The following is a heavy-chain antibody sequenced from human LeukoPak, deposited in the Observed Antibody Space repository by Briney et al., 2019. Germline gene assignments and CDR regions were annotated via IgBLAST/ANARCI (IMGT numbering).Heavy chain of an antibody. Sequence: ASVNVSCTSSGYPLTGYYVHWVRQVPGQGLEWMGWINPYSGGTNYAQKFQGRVTMTRDTSITSVFMDLSSLRSDDTAVYFCARGCNSGSCSLDYWGQGTLVIVSS. D-gene: IGHD2-15*01. CDR2: INPYSGGT. CDR3: ARGCNSGSCSLDY. J-gene: IGHJ4*02. CDR1: GYPLTGYY. V-gene: IGHV1-2*02.